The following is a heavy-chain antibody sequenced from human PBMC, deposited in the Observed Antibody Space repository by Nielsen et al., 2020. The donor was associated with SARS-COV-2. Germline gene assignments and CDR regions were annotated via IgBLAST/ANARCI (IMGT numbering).Heavy chain of an antibody. CDR2: MNPNSGNT. V-gene: IGHV1-8*02. Sequence: ASVKVSCKASGYTFTSYYMHWVRQATGQGLEWMGWMNPNSGNTGYAQKFQGRVTMTRNTSISTAYMELSSLRSEDTAVYYCARGLDIVATIEGGIGYWGQGTLVTVSS. J-gene: IGHJ4*02. CDR3: ARGLDIVATIEGGIGY. CDR1: GYTFTSYY. D-gene: IGHD5-12*01.